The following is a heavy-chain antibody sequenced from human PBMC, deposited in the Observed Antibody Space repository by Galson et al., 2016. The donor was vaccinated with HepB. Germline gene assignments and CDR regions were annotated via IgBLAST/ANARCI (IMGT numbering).Heavy chain of an antibody. J-gene: IGHJ3*02. CDR3: ARDLRGAGFTDVFDI. Sequence: SLRLSCAASGFAFGSHWMHWVRQAPGKGLVWVSRINGDGSRTNYADSVKGRFTISRDNAKNTLYLQMNSLRAEDTAVYYCARDLRGAGFTDVFDIWGQGTMVTVSS. V-gene: IGHV3-74*01. D-gene: IGHD1-26*01. CDR1: GFAFGSHW. CDR2: INGDGSRT.